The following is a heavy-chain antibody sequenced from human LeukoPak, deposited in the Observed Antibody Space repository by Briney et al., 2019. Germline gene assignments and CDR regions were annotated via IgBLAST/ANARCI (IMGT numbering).Heavy chain of an antibody. D-gene: IGHD2-2*01. CDR2: TYYRSKWYN. CDR1: VDSVSINSAA. CDR3: ARASNSSYFSSTSRFPSFDY. V-gene: IGHV6-1*01. J-gene: IGHJ4*02. Sequence: SQTLSLTCALSVDSVSINSAAWNWIRQSPSRGLEWLGRTYYRSKWYNDYAVSVKSRITINPDTSKNQFSLQLNSVTPEDTAVYYCARASNSSYFSSTSRFPSFDYWGQGTLVTVSS.